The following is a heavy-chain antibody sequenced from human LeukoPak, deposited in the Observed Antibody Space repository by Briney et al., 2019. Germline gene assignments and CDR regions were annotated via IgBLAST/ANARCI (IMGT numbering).Heavy chain of an antibody. CDR2: LLYSGSA. CDR3: ARTGRRGYFDF. D-gene: IGHD1-14*01. Sequence: SETLSLTCNVSGASISDYYWSWVPQSPEKGLEWIASLLYSGSAHYNPSLRSRVAISGDTSNNQFSLILTSVITTDTAVYYCARTGRRGYFDFWGRGTLVTVSS. J-gene: IGHJ2*01. V-gene: IGHV4-59*01. CDR1: GASISDYY.